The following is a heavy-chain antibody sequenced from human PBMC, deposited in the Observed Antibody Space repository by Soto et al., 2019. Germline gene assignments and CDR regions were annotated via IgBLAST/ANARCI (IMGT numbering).Heavy chain of an antibody. Sequence: QVQLVQSGAEVKKPGASVKVSCKVSGYTLTELSMHWVRQAPGKGLEWMGGFDPEDGETIYAQKFQGRVTMTEDTXXDTAYMELSSLRSEDTAVYYCATDPTSYYYYGMDVWGQGTTVTVSS. CDR2: FDPEDGET. V-gene: IGHV1-24*01. J-gene: IGHJ6*02. CDR3: ATDPTSYYYYGMDV. CDR1: GYTLTELS. D-gene: IGHD2-2*01.